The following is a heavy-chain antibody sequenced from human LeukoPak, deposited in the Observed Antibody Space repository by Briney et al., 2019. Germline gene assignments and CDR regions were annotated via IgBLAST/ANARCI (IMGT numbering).Heavy chain of an antibody. CDR1: GFTFSSYA. CDR2: ISGSGGST. D-gene: IGHD6-19*01. Sequence: GGSLRLSCAASGFTFSSYAMSWVRQAPGKGLEWVSAISGSGGSTYYADSVKGQFTISRDNSENTLYLQMNSLRAEDTAVYYCAKEIGGSGRGYWGQGTLVTVSS. V-gene: IGHV3-23*01. CDR3: AKEIGGSGRGY. J-gene: IGHJ4*02.